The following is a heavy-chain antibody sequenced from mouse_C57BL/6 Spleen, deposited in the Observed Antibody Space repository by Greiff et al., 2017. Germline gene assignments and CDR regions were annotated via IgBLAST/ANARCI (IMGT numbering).Heavy chain of an antibody. CDR2: ISRGGRYT. CDR3: ATTVVATVDY. D-gene: IGHD1-1*01. CDR1: GFPFSSYG. J-gene: IGHJ2*01. V-gene: IGHV5-6*01. Sequence: EVKLVESGGELVKPGGSLKLSCAASGFPFSSYGMSWVRQTPDKRLEWVATISRGGRYTYYPDSVKGRFTISRDNAKNTLYLQMSSLKSEDTAMYYCATTVVATVDYWGQGTTLTVSS.